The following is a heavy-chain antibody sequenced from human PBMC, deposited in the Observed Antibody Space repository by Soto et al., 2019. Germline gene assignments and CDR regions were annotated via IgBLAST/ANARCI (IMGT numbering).Heavy chain of an antibody. V-gene: IGHV3-23*01. CDR2: ISGSGGST. CDR3: AKTHYDSSGYYTEFDY. Sequence: GGSLRLSCAASGFTFSSYAMSWVRQAPGKGLEWVSAISGSGGSTYYADSVKGRFTISRDNSKNTLYLQMNSLRAEDTAVYYCAKTHYDSSGYYTEFDYWGQGTLVTVSS. J-gene: IGHJ4*02. CDR1: GFTFSSYA. D-gene: IGHD3-22*01.